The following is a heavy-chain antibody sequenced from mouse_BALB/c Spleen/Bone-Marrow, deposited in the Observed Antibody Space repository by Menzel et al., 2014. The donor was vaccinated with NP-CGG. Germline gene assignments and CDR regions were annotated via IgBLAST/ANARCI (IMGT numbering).Heavy chain of an antibody. J-gene: IGHJ3*01. CDR1: GFTFSDYY. CDR2: ISEGGSYT. CDR3: ANYYGSSWFAY. V-gene: IGHV5-4*02. D-gene: IGHD1-1*01. Sequence: DVKLVESGGGLVKPGGSLKLSCAASGFTFSDYYMYWVCQTPEKRLEWVATISEGGSYTYYPDSVKGRFTISRDNAKNNLYLQMSSLKSEDTAMYYCANYYGSSWFAYWGQGTLVTVSA.